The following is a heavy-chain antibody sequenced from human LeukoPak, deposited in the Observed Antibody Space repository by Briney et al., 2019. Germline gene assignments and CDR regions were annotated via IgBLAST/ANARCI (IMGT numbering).Heavy chain of an antibody. CDR3: ARRVNNWFDP. CDR1: GYRFTSDW. J-gene: IGHJ5*02. CDR2: IYPGDSDT. Sequence: GESLKISCKGSGYRFTSDWIGWVRQMPGKGLEWVGIIYPGDSDTRYSPSFQGQVTISADKSISTAYLQWSSLKASDTAMYYCARRVNNWFDPWGQGTLVTVSS. V-gene: IGHV5-51*01.